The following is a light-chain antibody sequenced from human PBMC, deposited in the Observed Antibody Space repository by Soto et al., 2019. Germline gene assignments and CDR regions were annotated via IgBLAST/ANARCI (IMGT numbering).Light chain of an antibody. J-gene: IGLJ3*02. CDR2: NTD. CDR1: TGPVTSGAY. CDR3: LVYSGGNGV. V-gene: IGLV7-43*01. Sequence: QTVVTQEPSLTVSPGGTVTLTCGSNTGPVTSGAYPSWFRQKPGQAPTTLIYNTDKKQPWTPARFSGSLLGGRAALTLTAVQPEDEAQYYCLVYSGGNGVFGGGTKVTVL.